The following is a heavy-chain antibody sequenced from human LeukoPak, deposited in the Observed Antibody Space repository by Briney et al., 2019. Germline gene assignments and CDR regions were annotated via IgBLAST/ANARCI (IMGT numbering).Heavy chain of an antibody. J-gene: IGHJ6*03. Sequence: GGSLRLSCAASGFTFSSYSMTWVRQAPGKGLEWVSYIRSSSSTIYYADSVKGRFTISRDNAKNSLYLQMNSLRAEDTAVYYCARRNGGSYYEVYYYYYYMDVWGKGTTVTVSS. CDR3: ARRNGGSYYEVYYYYYYMDV. CDR1: GFTFSSYS. V-gene: IGHV3-48*01. CDR2: IRSSSSTI. D-gene: IGHD1-26*01.